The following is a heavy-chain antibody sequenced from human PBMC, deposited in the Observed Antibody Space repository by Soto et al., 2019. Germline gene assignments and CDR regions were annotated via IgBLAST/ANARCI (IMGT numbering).Heavy chain of an antibody. CDR1: GYAFTTYG. CDR3: ARGRYGDY. J-gene: IGHJ4*02. D-gene: IGHD1-1*01. CDR2: ISDHNGNT. Sequence: QVHLVQSGAEVKKPGASVEVSCKGSGYAFTTYGITWVRQAPGQGLEWMGGISDHNGNTNYAQKLQGRVTVTRDTSTSTAYMELRSLRSDDTAVYYCARGRYGDYGGQGALVTVSS. V-gene: IGHV1-18*01.